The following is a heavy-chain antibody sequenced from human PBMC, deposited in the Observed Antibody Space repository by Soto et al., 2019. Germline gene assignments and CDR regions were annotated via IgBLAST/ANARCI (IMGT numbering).Heavy chain of an antibody. J-gene: IGHJ6*03. D-gene: IGHD3-3*01. CDR1: GFTFSSYG. CDR3: ARDGYFRHYYDFWSGYYTDYYYYYMDV. V-gene: IGHV3-33*01. CDR2: IWYDGSNK. Sequence: GGSLRLSCAASGFTFSSYGMHWVRQAPGKGLEWVAVIWYDGSNKYYADSVKGRFTISRDNSKNTLYLQMNSLRAEDTAVYYCARDGYFRHYYDFWSGYYTDYYYYYMDVWGKGTTVTVSS.